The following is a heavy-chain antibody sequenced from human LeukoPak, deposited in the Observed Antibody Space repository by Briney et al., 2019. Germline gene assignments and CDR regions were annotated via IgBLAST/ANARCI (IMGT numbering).Heavy chain of an antibody. Sequence: ASVTVSCKASGYTFTSYYMHWVRQAPGQGLEWMGIINPSGGSTSYAQKFQGRVTMTRDTSTSTVYMELSSLRSEDTAVYYCARSGTSSTSLTNWFDPWGQGTLVTVSS. CDR1: GYTFTSYY. J-gene: IGHJ5*02. D-gene: IGHD2-2*01. CDR2: INPSGGST. CDR3: ARSGTSSTSLTNWFDP. V-gene: IGHV1-46*01.